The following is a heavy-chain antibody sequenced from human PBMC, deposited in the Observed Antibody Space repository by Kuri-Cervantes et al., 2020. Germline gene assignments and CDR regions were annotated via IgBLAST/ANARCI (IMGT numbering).Heavy chain of an antibody. CDR1: GFTFSDYY. CDR3: ARDNYDYIWGSYRKFDY. CDR2: ISSSGSTI. J-gene: IGHJ4*02. V-gene: IGHV3-11*01. Sequence: GGSLRLSCAASGFTFSDYYMSWISQAPGKGLEWVSYISSSGSTIYYADSVKGRFTISRDNAKNSLYLQMNSLRAEDTAVYYCARDNYDYIWGSYRKFDYWGQGTLVTVSS. D-gene: IGHD3-16*02.